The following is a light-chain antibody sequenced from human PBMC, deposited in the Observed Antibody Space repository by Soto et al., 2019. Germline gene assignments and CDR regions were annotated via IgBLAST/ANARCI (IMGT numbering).Light chain of an antibody. CDR1: QSVSSF. V-gene: IGKV3-11*01. CDR3: QQRSNWPIT. CDR2: DAS. Sequence: EIVLTQSPATLSLSPVERATLSCMASQSVSSFLAWYQQKPGQAPRLPIYDASNRATGIPARFSGSGSGTDFTLTISSLEPEDFAVYFCQQRSNWPITFGQGTRLENK. J-gene: IGKJ5*01.